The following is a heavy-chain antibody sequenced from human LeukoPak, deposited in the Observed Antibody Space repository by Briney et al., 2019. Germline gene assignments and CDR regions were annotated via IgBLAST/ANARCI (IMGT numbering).Heavy chain of an antibody. CDR3: AKGGKWDVTPFDY. Sequence: RSGGSLRLSCAASGFTFTSYSMNWVRQAPRKGLEWVSTISGGGGSTYYADSVKGRFTISRDNSKNTLYLQVNSLRAEDTAVYYCAKGGKWDVTPFDYWGQGTLVTVSS. J-gene: IGHJ4*02. CDR2: ISGGGGST. D-gene: IGHD1-26*01. CDR1: GFTFTSYS. V-gene: IGHV3-23*01.